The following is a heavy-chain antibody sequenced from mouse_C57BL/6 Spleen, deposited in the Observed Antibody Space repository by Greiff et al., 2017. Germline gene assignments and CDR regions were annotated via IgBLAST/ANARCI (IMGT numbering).Heavy chain of an antibody. V-gene: IGHV1-39*01. Sequence: EVKLMESGPELVKPGASVKISCKASGYSFTDYNMNWVKQSNGKSLEWIGVINPNYGTTSYNQKFKGKATLTVDQSSSTAYMQLNSLTSEDSAVYYCARGYYGSSYRGTYYAMDYWGQGTSVTVSS. CDR2: INPNYGTT. J-gene: IGHJ4*01. CDR1: GYSFTDYN. CDR3: ARGYYGSSYRGTYYAMDY. D-gene: IGHD1-1*01.